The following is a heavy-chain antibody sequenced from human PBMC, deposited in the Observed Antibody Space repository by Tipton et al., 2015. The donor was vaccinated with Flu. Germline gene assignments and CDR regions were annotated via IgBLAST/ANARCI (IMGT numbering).Heavy chain of an antibody. J-gene: IGHJ2*01. V-gene: IGHV4-4*07. CDR2: TYISGST. Sequence: TLSLTCTVSGGSISSYYWSWIRQSAGKGPEWIGRTYISGSTNYNPSLKSRVTLSVDTSKNQFSLKLSSVTAADMAIYYCASERSYGDWYFDLWGRGTLVTVSS. D-gene: IGHD4-17*01. CDR1: GGSISSYY. CDR3: ASERSYGDWYFDL.